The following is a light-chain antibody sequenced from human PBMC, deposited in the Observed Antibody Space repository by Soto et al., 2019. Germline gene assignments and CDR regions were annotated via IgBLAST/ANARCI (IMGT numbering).Light chain of an antibody. CDR3: HQRSNWPPS. V-gene: IGKV3-11*01. CDR1: QSVSIY. CDR2: DAS. J-gene: IGKJ4*01. Sequence: IVLTQSPATLSLSPGERATLSCRASQSVSIYLAWYQQKPGQTPRLLIYDASNRATGIPARFSGSGSGTYFTLTISSLEPEDFAVYYCHQRSNWPPSFGGGAKVEIK.